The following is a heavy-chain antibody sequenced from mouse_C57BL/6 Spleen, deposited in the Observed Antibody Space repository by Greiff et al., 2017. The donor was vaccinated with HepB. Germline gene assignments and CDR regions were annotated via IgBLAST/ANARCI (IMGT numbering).Heavy chain of an antibody. V-gene: IGHV1-4*01. D-gene: IGHD4-1*01. CDR3: ARRCWDEGY. J-gene: IGHJ2*02. CDR1: GYTFTSYT. Sequence: VKLMESGAELARPGASVKMSCKASGYTFTSYTMHWVKQRPGPGLEWIGYINPSSGYTKYTQKFKDKATLTADKSSSTAYMQLGSLTSEDSAVYYSARRCWDEGYWGQGTSLTVSS. CDR2: INPSSGYT.